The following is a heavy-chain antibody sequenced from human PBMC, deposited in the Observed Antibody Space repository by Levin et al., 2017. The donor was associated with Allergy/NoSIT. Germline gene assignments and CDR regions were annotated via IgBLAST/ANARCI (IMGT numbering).Heavy chain of an antibody. Sequence: TGGSLRLSCAASGFTFSSYSMNWVRQAPGKGLEWVSSISISSSYIYYADSVKGRFTISSDNAKNSLYLQMNILRAEDTAVYYCARNYYDFWSGYYTEFDYWGQGTLVTVSS. CDR1: GFTFSSYS. CDR2: ISISSSYI. J-gene: IGHJ4*02. V-gene: IGHV3-21*01. CDR3: ARNYYDFWSGYYTEFDY. D-gene: IGHD3-3*01.